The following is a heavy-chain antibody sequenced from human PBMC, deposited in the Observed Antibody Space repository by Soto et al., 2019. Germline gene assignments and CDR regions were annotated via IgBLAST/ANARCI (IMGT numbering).Heavy chain of an antibody. CDR1: GYTFTSYG. Sequence: QVQLVQSGVEVEKPGASVKVSCKASGYTFTSYGVSWVRQAPGQGLGWMGWISAYNGNTNYAQKFQGEVTMTTDPSTSTAYMELRSLRSDDTAVYYCARDVPTVTTGGPDYWGQGTLVTVSS. CDR3: ARDVPTVTTGGPDY. J-gene: IGHJ4*02. D-gene: IGHD4-17*01. V-gene: IGHV1-18*01. CDR2: ISAYNGNT.